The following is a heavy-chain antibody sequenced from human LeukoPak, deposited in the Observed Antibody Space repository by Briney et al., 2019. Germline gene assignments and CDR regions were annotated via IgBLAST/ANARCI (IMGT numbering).Heavy chain of an antibody. CDR2: IYYSGST. V-gene: IGHV4-59*08. Sequence: SETLSLTCTVSGGSISSYYWSWIRQPPGKGLEWIGYIYYSGSTNYNPSLKSRVTISVDTSKNQFSLKLSPVTAADTAVYYCASGPGYSYGYFDYWGQGTLVTVSS. CDR3: ASGPGYSYGYFDY. J-gene: IGHJ4*02. D-gene: IGHD5-18*01. CDR1: GGSISSYY.